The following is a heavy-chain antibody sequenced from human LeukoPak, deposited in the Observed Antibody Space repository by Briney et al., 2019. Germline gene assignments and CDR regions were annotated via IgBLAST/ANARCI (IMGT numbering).Heavy chain of an antibody. Sequence: GGSLRLSCAASGFTFSNYAMSWVRQAPAGGLEWVSSLRGDGETFYADSVKGRFTLSRDDSRNTVYLQLNNLRVEDTAVYYCAKASWFSTVDAVLWGQGTLVTVSS. CDR2: LRGDGET. CDR3: AKASWFSTVDAVL. D-gene: IGHD3-10*01. V-gene: IGHV3-23*01. CDR1: GFTFSNYA. J-gene: IGHJ4*02.